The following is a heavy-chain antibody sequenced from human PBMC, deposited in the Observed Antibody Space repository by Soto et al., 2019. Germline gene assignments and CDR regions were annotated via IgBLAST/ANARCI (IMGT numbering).Heavy chain of an antibody. Sequence: QLVQSGAEVTKPGASVKVSCKTSGYNFSAHYIHWVRQPPGQGLEWMGWISPRRGDHHSADQFQDRLTLPTDTATTTAFRHLSGLRVNDSAVYYCAKGGGYGHGHWGPGTPIIVSS. CDR3: AKGGGYGHGH. CDR2: ISPRRGDH. CDR1: GYNFSAHY. J-gene: IGHJ4*02. V-gene: IGHV1-2*02. D-gene: IGHD5-12*01.